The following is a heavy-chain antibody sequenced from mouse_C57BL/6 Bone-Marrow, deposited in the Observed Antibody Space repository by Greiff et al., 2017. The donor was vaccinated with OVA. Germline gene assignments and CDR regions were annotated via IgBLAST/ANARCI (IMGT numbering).Heavy chain of an antibody. D-gene: IGHD3-1*01. J-gene: IGHJ2*01. CDR2: INPNNGGT. Sequence: VQLQQSGPELVKPGASVKISCKASGYTFTDYYMNWVKQSHGKSLEWIGDINPNNGGTSYNQKFKGKATLTVDKSSSTAYMELRSLTSEDAAVYYCARNGVMGYDFDYWGQGTTLTVSA. CDR1: GYTFTDYY. V-gene: IGHV1-26*01. CDR3: ARNGVMGYDFDY.